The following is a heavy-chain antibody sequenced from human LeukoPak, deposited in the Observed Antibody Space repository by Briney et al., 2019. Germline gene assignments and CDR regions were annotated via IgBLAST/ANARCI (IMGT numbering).Heavy chain of an antibody. CDR2: ISYDGRNK. Sequence: GGSLRLSCAASRFTFSSYGMHWVRQAPGKGLEWVAVISYDGRNKNYADSVKGRLTISRDNSKNTLYLQMNSLRVEDTAVYYCAKGDSSSWQLDYWGQGTLVTVSS. J-gene: IGHJ4*02. V-gene: IGHV3-30*18. D-gene: IGHD6-13*01. CDR3: AKGDSSSWQLDY. CDR1: RFTFSSYG.